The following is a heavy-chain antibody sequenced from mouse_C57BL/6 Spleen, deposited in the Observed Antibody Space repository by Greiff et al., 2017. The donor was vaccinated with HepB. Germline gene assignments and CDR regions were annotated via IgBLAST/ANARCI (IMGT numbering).Heavy chain of an antibody. CDR3: ARSPYYYGSSYFDY. CDR1: GYTFTDYY. D-gene: IGHD1-1*01. CDR2: IFPGSGST. J-gene: IGHJ2*01. Sequence: VQLQQSGPELVKPGASVKISCKASGYTFTDYYINWVKQRPGQGLEWIGWIFPGSGSTYYNEKFKRKATLTVDKSSSTAYMLLSSLTSEDSAVYFCARSPYYYGSSYFDYWGQGTTLTVSS. V-gene: IGHV1-75*01.